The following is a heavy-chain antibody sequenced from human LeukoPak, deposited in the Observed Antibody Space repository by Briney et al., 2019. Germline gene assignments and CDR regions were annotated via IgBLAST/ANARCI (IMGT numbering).Heavy chain of an antibody. D-gene: IGHD2-8*01. CDR3: AKDKWWGASDH. Sequence: HPGGSLRLSCAASGFSFSAHWMHWVRQAPGKGLVWVAQISGDATATNYAGSVKGRFTISRDNAKNTVHLQMSTLTAEDTAVYYCAKDKWWGASDHWGQGSLVTVSS. CDR2: ISGDATAT. CDR1: GFSFSAHW. V-gene: IGHV3-74*01. J-gene: IGHJ4*02.